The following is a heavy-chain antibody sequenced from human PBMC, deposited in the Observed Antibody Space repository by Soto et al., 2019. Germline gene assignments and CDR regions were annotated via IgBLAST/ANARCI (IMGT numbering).Heavy chain of an antibody. Sequence: SETLCLTCTVSGGSISGGGDYWSWIRQPPGKGLEWIGYIYYSGSTYYNPSLKSRVTISVDTSKNQVSLKLSSVTAADTAVYYCARRVVTAIREYFQHWGQGTLVTVSS. D-gene: IGHD2-21*02. J-gene: IGHJ1*01. V-gene: IGHV4-30-4*01. CDR1: GGSISGGGDY. CDR3: ARRVVTAIREYFQH. CDR2: IYYSGST.